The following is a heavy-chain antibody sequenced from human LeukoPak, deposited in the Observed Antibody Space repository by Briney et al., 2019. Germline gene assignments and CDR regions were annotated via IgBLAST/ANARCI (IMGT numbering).Heavy chain of an antibody. CDR3: ARDYRLTQLQE. V-gene: IGHV1-18*01. J-gene: IGHJ1*01. CDR2: ISAYNGNT. D-gene: IGHD1-26*01. Sequence: ASVKVSCKASGYTFTSYGITWVRQAPGQGLEWMGWISAYNGNTNYAQKLQGRVTMTRDTSTSTVYMELSSLRSEDTAVYYCARDYRLTQLQEWGQGTLITVSS. CDR1: GYTFTSYG.